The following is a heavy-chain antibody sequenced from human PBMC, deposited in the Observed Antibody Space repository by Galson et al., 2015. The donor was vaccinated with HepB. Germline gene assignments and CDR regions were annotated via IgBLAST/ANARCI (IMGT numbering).Heavy chain of an antibody. J-gene: IGHJ4*02. V-gene: IGHV1-69*04. CDR3: ARVPPYCSGGSCYFDY. Sequence: SVKVSCKASGGTFSSYAISWVRQAPGQGLEWMGRIIPILGIANYAQKFQGRVTITADKSTSTAYMELSSLRSEDTAVYYCARVPPYCSGGSCYFDYWGQGTLVTVSS. CDR2: IIPILGIA. CDR1: GGTFSSYA. D-gene: IGHD2-15*01.